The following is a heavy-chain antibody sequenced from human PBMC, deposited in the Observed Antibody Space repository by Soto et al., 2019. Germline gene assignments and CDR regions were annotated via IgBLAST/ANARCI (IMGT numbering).Heavy chain of an antibody. D-gene: IGHD6-13*01. V-gene: IGHV4-31*03. CDR3: ARGAAVGTFIFDY. Sequence: QVQLQESGSGLVKPSQTLSFTCTVSGGSISSGAYYWSWIRRHPRKGLGWIGYIYYSGSTYSNPSLKSRLTISVDTSKYQFSLRLGSVTAADTAVYYCARGAAVGTFIFDYWGQGTLVTVSS. CDR2: IYYSGST. CDR1: GGSISSGAYY. J-gene: IGHJ4*02.